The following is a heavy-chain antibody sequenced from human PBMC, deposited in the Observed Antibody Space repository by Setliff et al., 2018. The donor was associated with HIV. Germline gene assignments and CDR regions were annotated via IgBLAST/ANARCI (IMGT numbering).Heavy chain of an antibody. V-gene: IGHV3-7*01. CDR2: IKPDGSER. CDR3: ARFGVAYGIDV. J-gene: IGHJ6*02. D-gene: IGHD3-10*01. Sequence: QPGGSLRLSCAASGFSFSDYWMSWVRQTPGKGLEWVAIIKPDGSERSYVDSVKGRFTTSRDNAENSLYLQMNSLRVENTAVYYCARFGVAYGIDVLGQGTTVTVSS. CDR1: GFSFSDYW.